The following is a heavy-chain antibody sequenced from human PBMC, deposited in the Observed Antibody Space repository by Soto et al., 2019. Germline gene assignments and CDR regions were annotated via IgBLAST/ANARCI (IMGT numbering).Heavy chain of an antibody. J-gene: IGHJ5*02. Sequence: QVQLVESGGGVVRPGNSLTLACAASGFTFSGIAMHWVRQAPGKGLEWVAVVSYDATNKFYGESVKGRFTVSRDNSKHTLYLHMTSLRHEDTATYYCAKALRFTSSALDSWGQGSLVIVS. D-gene: IGHD2-2*01. CDR1: GFTFSGIA. V-gene: IGHV3-30*18. CDR3: AKALRFTSSALDS. CDR2: VSYDATNK.